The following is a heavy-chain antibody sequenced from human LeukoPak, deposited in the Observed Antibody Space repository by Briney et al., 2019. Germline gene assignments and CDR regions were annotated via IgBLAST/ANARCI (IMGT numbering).Heavy chain of an antibody. J-gene: IGHJ6*03. D-gene: IGHD3-9*01. Sequence: PSETLSLTCTVSGDSISNYFWNWIPQPAGKGLQWIGRFYPSGSTNYNSSLKSRLTMSVDTSKNQFSLRLTSVTAADTAVYYCVRENRYQFYYMDVWGKGTTVTVPS. CDR1: GDSISNYF. V-gene: IGHV4-4*07. CDR3: VRENRYQFYYMDV. CDR2: FYPSGST.